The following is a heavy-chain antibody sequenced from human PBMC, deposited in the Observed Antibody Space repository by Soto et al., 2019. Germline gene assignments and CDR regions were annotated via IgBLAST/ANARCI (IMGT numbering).Heavy chain of an antibody. V-gene: IGHV3-48*02. CDR3: ARGSSNWAYYFDF. CDR2: ITSSGTTV. D-gene: IGHD6-13*01. Sequence: GCLRLSCAASGFTFSSYSLNWVRQAPGKGLEWDSYITSSGTTVYYADTVRGRFTISRDNAKNSLYLQMNSLRDDDTAVYYCARGSSNWAYYFDFWGQGTLVTVSS. J-gene: IGHJ4*02. CDR1: GFTFSSYS.